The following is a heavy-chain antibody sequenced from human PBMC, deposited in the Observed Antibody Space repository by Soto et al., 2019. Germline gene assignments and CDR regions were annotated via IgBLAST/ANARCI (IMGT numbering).Heavy chain of an antibody. V-gene: IGHV4-4*02. D-gene: IGHD6-6*01. CDR1: GGSISSSNW. CDR3: ARHVSLAARPGAIDY. J-gene: IGHJ4*02. CDR2: IYHNGST. Sequence: SETLSLTCAVSGGSISSSNWWSWVRQPPGKGLEWIGEIYHNGSTNYNPSLKSQVTISVDKSKNQFYLKLSSMTAADTTVYYCARHVSLAARPGAIDYWGQGTLVTVSS.